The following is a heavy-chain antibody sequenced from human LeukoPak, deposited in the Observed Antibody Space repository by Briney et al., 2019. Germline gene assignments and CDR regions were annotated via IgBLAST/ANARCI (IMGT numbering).Heavy chain of an antibody. CDR2: IIPVFGTS. CDR1: GGTFSSYA. CDR3: ARVTGGRYCSATSCYMRGWFDP. V-gene: IGHV1-69*01. Sequence: ASVKVSCKASGGTFSSYAINWVRQAPGQGLEWMGGIIPVFGTSNYAQKFQGRVTITADESTRTAYMELSSLRSEDTAVYYCARVTGGRYCSATSCYMRGWFDPWGQGTLVTVSS. D-gene: IGHD2-2*02. J-gene: IGHJ5*02.